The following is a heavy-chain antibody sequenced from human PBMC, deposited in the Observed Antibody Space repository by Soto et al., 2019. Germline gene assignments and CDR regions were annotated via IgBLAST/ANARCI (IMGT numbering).Heavy chain of an antibody. V-gene: IGHV4-31*03. CDR1: GDSISSGAYH. J-gene: IGHJ4*02. Sequence: QVQLQESGPGLVKASQTLSLTCTVSGDSISSGAYHWSWVRQLPGKGLEWIGFIQSSGRTQYNPSLQSRLTMSVDTSKNQFSLRLTSVTAADTAVYYCATYVVGAGGTGYWGQGTLVTVSS. CDR3: ATYVVGAGGTGY. D-gene: IGHD6-13*01. CDR2: IQSSGRT.